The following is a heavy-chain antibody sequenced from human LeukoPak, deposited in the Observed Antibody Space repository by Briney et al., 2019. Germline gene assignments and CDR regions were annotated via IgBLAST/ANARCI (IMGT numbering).Heavy chain of an antibody. Sequence: GRSLRLSCAASGFTFSSFWMGWVRQAPGKGLDWVANINQYGSEIHYVDSVQGRFTISRDNFKNSLYLQMNSLRAEDTAVYFCATGSDGGYWGQGTLVTVSS. J-gene: IGHJ4*02. CDR1: GFTFSSFW. D-gene: IGHD2-8*02. CDR2: INQYGSEI. CDR3: ATGSDGGY. V-gene: IGHV3-7*01.